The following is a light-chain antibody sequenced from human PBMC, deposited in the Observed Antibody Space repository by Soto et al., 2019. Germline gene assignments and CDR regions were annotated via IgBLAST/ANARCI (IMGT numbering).Light chain of an antibody. CDR3: QQYAGSPVT. CDR1: QSIDSGY. CDR2: AAS. J-gene: IGKJ1*01. V-gene: IGKV3-20*01. Sequence: EIVLTQSPGTLSLSPGERATLSCRASQSIDSGYLAWYQQKPGQAPRLLIYAASSWATGIPDRFSGSGSGTDFTLTISRLEPEDFAVYYCQQYAGSPVTFGQGTKVEIK.